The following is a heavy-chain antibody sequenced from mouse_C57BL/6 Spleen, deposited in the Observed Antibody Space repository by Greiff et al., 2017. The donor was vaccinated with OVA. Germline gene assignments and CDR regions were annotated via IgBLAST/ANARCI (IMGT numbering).Heavy chain of an antibody. D-gene: IGHD3-2*02. Sequence: VQLQQSGPELVKPGASVKISCKASGYAFSSSWMNWVKQRPGEGLEWIGRIYPGDGDTNYNGKFKGKATLTADKSSSTAYMQLSSLTSEDSAVYFCARWGSGYAWFAYWGQGTLVTVSA. V-gene: IGHV1-82*01. J-gene: IGHJ3*01. CDR3: ARWGSGYAWFAY. CDR2: IYPGDGDT. CDR1: GYAFSSSW.